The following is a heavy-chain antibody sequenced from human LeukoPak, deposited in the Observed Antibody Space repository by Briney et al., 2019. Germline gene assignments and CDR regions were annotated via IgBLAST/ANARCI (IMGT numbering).Heavy chain of an antibody. V-gene: IGHV1-3*01. CDR3: ARDNPGGGSYYYYGMDV. Sequence: ASVKVSCKASGYTFTSYGISWVRQAPGQRLEWMGWINAGNGNTKYSQKFQGRVTITRDTSASTAYMELSSLRSEDTAVYYCARDNPGGGSYYYYGMDVWGQGTTVTVSS. CDR1: GYTFTSYG. CDR2: INAGNGNT. D-gene: IGHD1-26*01. J-gene: IGHJ6*02.